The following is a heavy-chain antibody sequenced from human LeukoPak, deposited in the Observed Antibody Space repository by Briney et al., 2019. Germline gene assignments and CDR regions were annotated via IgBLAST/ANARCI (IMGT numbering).Heavy chain of an antibody. V-gene: IGHV3-33*01. CDR3: ARSVGATTDWFDP. CDR1: RFTFSSYD. CDR2: IWFDASNK. J-gene: IGHJ5*02. Sequence: GRSLTLSCAESRFTFSSYDMCWVRQAPGKGLEWVAVIWFDASNKYYADSVKGRFTISRDNSKNTLYLEMNSLRGEDTAVYYCARSVGATTDWFDPWGQGTQVIVSS. D-gene: IGHD1-26*01.